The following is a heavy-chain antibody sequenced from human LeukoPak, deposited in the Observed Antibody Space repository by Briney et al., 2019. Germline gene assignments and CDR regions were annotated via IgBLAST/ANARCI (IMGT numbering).Heavy chain of an antibody. Sequence: SETLSLTCAVSGYSISSYYWSWIRQPPGEGLEWLAYIYDGGTNKYNPSLKNRLTISVDTSKSQVSLKLRSVTAADTAVYYCARLSATGWFAPWGQGTLVTVSS. D-gene: IGHD1-14*01. CDR2: IYDGGTN. CDR3: ARLSATGWFAP. V-gene: IGHV4-59*01. CDR1: GYSISSYY. J-gene: IGHJ5*02.